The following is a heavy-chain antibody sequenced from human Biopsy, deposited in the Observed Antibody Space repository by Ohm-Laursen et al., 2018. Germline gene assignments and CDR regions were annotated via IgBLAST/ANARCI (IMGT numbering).Heavy chain of an antibody. V-gene: IGHV1-18*01. CDR3: ARPSTVTRAFDI. CDR1: GYTFRNYG. CDR2: INPYNGKP. J-gene: IGHJ3*02. D-gene: IGHD4-17*01. Sequence: ASEKVFCNASGYTFRNYGISWVRQAPGQGLEWMGWINPYNGKPNYAEKVQGRVTMTTDTSTSTAYMEMRSLTSDDTAVYYCARPSTVTRAFDIWGQGTMVTVSS.